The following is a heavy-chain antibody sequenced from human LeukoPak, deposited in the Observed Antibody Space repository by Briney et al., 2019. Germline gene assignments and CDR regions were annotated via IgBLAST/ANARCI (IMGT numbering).Heavy chain of an antibody. CDR3: ARESAGDYDN. J-gene: IGHJ4*02. V-gene: IGHV4-39*02. CDR1: GGSISSSSYY. D-gene: IGHD4-17*01. CDR2: IYYSGST. Sequence: SETLSLTCTVSGGSISSSSYYWGWLRQPPGKGLEWIGSIYYSGSTYYNPSLTSRVTISVDTSKNQFSLKLSSVTAADTAVYYCARESAGDYDNWGQGTLVTVSS.